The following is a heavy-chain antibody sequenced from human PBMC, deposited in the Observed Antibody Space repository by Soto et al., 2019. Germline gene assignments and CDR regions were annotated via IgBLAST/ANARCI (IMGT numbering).Heavy chain of an antibody. CDR2: ISGKNGNT. D-gene: IGHD2-15*01. Sequence: QVQLVQSGVEVKKPGASVKVSCKASGYTFISHGISWVRQAPGQRLEWMGWISGKNGNTNYAQKLQGRVTLTTDTSTSTAYMALSSLRSDVTAVYYCTRVSSSIVVVPDYGMDVWGQGTTVTVSS. V-gene: IGHV1-18*04. CDR1: GYTFISHG. CDR3: TRVSSSIVVVPDYGMDV. J-gene: IGHJ6*02.